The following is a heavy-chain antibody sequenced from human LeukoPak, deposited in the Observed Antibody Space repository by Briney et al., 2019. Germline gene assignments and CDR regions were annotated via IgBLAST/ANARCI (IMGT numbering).Heavy chain of an antibody. CDR3: AKTYYYDSSGYLDY. Sequence: PGGSLRLSCAASGFTFSSYAMSWVRQAPGKGLEWVSAISGSGGSTYYADSVKGRFTISRDNSKNTLYLQMSSLRAEDTAVNYCAKTYYYDSSGYLDYWGQGTLVTVSS. J-gene: IGHJ4*02. CDR2: ISGSGGST. CDR1: GFTFSSYA. D-gene: IGHD3-22*01. V-gene: IGHV3-23*01.